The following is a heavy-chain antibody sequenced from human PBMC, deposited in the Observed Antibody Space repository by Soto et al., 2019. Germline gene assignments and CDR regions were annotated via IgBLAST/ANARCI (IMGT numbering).Heavy chain of an antibody. CDR3: ATVTPYYYDSSGLNWFDP. J-gene: IGHJ5*02. Sequence: ASVKVSCKVSGYTLTELSMHWVRQAPGKGLEWMGGFDPEDGETIYAQKFQGRVTMTGDTSTDTAYMELSSLRSEDTAVYYCATVTPYYYDSSGLNWFDPWGQGTLVTVSS. D-gene: IGHD3-22*01. V-gene: IGHV1-24*01. CDR1: GYTLTELS. CDR2: FDPEDGET.